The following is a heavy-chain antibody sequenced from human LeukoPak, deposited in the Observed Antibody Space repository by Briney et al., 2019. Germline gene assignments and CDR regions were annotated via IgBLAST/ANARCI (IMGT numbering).Heavy chain of an antibody. CDR3: ARDPYYYYYMDV. CDR1: GGSISSGGYY. Sequence: SQTLSLTCTVSGGSISSGGYYWSWIRQPPGKGLECIGYIYHSGSTYYNPSLKSRVTISVDRSKNQFSLKLSSVTAADTAVYYCARDPYYYYYMDVWGKGTTVTVSS. CDR2: IYHSGST. J-gene: IGHJ6*03. V-gene: IGHV4-30-2*01.